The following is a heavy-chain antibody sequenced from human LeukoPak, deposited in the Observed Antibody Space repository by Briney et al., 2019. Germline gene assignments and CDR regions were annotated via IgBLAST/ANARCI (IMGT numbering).Heavy chain of an antibody. CDR1: GFRFR. J-gene: IGHJ3*02. CDR3: ARDHDYGDVWGAFDI. CDR2: IYSGGST. D-gene: IGHD4-17*01. V-gene: IGHV3-53*01. Sequence: GGSLRLSFAASGFRFRMSWVRQAPGKGLEGGSVIYSGGSTYYADSVKGRFTIARDNSKNTLYLQMNSLRAEDTAVYYCARDHDYGDVWGAFDIWGQGTMVTVSS.